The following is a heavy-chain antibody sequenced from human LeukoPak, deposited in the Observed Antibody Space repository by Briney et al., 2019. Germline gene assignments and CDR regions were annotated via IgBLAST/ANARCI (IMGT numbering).Heavy chain of an antibody. CDR1: GFTLSNYG. Sequence: PGGSLRLSCAASGFTLSNYGMHWVRQAPGKGLEWVAFIRYDGSNKDYADSVRGRFTISRDNSKNTLYLQTNSLRAEDTAVYYRARGWSDSSPYDCWGQGTLVTVSS. CDR2: IRYDGSNK. CDR3: ARGWSDSSPYDC. D-gene: IGHD1-1*01. J-gene: IGHJ4*02. V-gene: IGHV3-30*02.